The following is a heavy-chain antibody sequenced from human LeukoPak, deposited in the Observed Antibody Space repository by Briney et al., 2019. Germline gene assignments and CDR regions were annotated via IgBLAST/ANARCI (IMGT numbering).Heavy chain of an antibody. V-gene: IGHV4-4*07. Sequence: PSETLSLTCTVSGGSISSYYWNWIRQPAGKGLEWIGRIYTSGSTNYNPSLKSRVTMSVDTSNNQFSLRLSSVAAADTAVYFCARDAGRDAFDIWGQGTLVIVSS. CDR3: ARDAGRDAFDI. CDR1: GGSISSYY. D-gene: IGHD6-13*01. J-gene: IGHJ3*02. CDR2: IYTSGST.